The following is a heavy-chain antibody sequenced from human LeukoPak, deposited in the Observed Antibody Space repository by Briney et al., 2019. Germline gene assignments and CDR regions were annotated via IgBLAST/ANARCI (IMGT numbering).Heavy chain of an antibody. J-gene: IGHJ4*02. Sequence: PSETLSLTCAVYGGSFSGYYWSWIRQPPGKGLEWIGEINHSGSTNYNPPLKSRVTISADTSKNQFSLKLSSVTAADTAVYYCASSDDILTGYYKGLDNWGQGTLVTVSS. CDR1: GGSFSGYY. V-gene: IGHV4-34*01. CDR3: ASSDDILTGYYKGLDN. CDR2: INHSGST. D-gene: IGHD3-9*01.